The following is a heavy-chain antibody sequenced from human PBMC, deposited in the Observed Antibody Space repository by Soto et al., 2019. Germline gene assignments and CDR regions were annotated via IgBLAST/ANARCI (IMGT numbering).Heavy chain of an antibody. CDR1: GGTFSSYA. CDR2: IIPIFGTA. V-gene: IGHV1-69*01. Sequence: QVQLVQSGAEVKKPGSSVKVSCKASGGTFSSYAISWVRQAPGQGLEWMGGIIPIFGTANYAQKFHGRVTIPADESTSTAYMELSSLRSEDTAVYYCARAQTYYYDSSGYKPFDYWGQGTLVTVSS. J-gene: IGHJ4*02. D-gene: IGHD3-22*01. CDR3: ARAQTYYYDSSGYKPFDY.